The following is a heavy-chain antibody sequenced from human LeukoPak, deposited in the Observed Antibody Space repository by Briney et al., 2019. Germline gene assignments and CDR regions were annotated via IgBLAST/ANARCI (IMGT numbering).Heavy chain of an antibody. CDR1: GYTFTGCY. J-gene: IGHJ1*01. CDR3: ARLAAVPG. V-gene: IGHV1-2*02. D-gene: IGHD6-19*01. Sequence: GASVKVSCKASGYTFTGCYLHWVRQAPGQGFEWMGWIHPNSGDTNYAQKFQGRVTMTRDTSISTAYMELSSLRSDDTAVYYCARLAAVPGWGQGTLVTVSS. CDR2: IHPNSGDT.